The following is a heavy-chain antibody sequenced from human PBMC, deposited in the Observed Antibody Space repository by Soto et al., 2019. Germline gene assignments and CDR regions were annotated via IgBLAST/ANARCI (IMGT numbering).Heavy chain of an antibody. Sequence: SETLSLTCTVSGGSISSGGYYWSWIRQHPGKGLEWIGYIYYSGSTYYNPSLKSRVTISVDTSKNQFSLKLSSVTAADTAVYYCERVPMRRTTGGPWYFDLWGRGTLVTDSS. CDR1: GGSISSGGYY. V-gene: IGHV4-31*03. D-gene: IGHD4-4*01. CDR2: IYYSGST. J-gene: IGHJ2*01. CDR3: ERVPMRRTTGGPWYFDL.